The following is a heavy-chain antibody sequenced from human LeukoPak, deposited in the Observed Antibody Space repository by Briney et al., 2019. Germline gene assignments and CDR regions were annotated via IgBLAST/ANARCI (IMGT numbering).Heavy chain of an antibody. J-gene: IGHJ6*03. V-gene: IGHV3-48*03. D-gene: IGHD6-13*01. CDR2: ISNFGDII. CDR1: GFTFSNNE. CDR3: AKDATAVVGTVYMDV. Sequence: PGGSLRLSCAASGFTFSNNEMNWVRQAPGKGLEWISHISNFGDIIHYADSVEGRFTISRDNAKNSLYLQMDSLRAEDTAVYYCAKDATAVVGTVYMDVWGKGTTVTISS.